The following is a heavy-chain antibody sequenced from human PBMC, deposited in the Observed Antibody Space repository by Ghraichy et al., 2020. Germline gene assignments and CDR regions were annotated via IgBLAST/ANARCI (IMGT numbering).Heavy chain of an antibody. CDR2: IIPIFGTA. V-gene: IGHV1-69*13. J-gene: IGHJ4*02. D-gene: IGHD3-22*01. CDR1: GGTFSSYA. Sequence: SVKVSCKASGGTFSSYAISWVRQAPGQGLEWMGGIIPIFGTANYAQKFQGRVTITADESTSTAYMELSSLRSEDTAVYYCARELIVYDSSGYYYSGPDYWGQGTLVTVSS. CDR3: ARELIVYDSSGYYYSGPDY.